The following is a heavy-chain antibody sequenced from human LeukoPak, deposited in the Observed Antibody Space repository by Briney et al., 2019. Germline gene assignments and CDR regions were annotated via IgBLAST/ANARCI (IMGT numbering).Heavy chain of an antibody. D-gene: IGHD1-1*01. Sequence: SETLSLTCTVSGGSISSYYWSWLRQPPGEGLEWIGYIYYSGSTNYNPSLKSRVTISVDTSKNQFSLKLSSVTAADTAVYYCARDRTGTYDYWGQGTLVTVSS. J-gene: IGHJ4*02. CDR3: ARDRTGTYDY. CDR2: IYYSGST. CDR1: GGSISSYY. V-gene: IGHV4-59*01.